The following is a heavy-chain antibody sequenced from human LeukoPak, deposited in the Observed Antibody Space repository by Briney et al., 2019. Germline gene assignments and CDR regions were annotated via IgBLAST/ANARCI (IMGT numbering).Heavy chain of an antibody. Sequence: GGSLRLSCEASGFTFSSYDMHWVRQVTGKGLEWVSAIDTAGNTYYPGPVKGRFTISRENAKNSLYLQMNSLRAGDTAMYYCAREAGYSSGLNAFDIWGQGTLVTVSS. CDR2: IDTAGNT. CDR1: GFTFSSYD. V-gene: IGHV3-13*04. CDR3: AREAGYSSGLNAFDI. D-gene: IGHD2-15*01. J-gene: IGHJ3*02.